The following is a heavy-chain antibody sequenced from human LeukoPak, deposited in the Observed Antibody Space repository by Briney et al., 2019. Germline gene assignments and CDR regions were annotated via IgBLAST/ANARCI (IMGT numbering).Heavy chain of an antibody. D-gene: IGHD1-26*01. CDR2: ISWDGGST. V-gene: IGHV3-43*01. J-gene: IGHJ4*02. Sequence: GGSLRLSCAASGFTFDDYTMHWVRQAPGKGLEWVSLISWDGGSTYYADSVKGRFTISRDNSKNTLYLQMNSLRAEDTAVYYCAGDRATSYFDYWGQGALVTISS. CDR1: GFTFDDYT. CDR3: AGDRATSYFDY.